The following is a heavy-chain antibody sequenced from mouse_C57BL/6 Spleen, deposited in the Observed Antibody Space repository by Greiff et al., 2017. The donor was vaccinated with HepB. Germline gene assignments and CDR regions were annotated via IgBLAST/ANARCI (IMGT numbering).Heavy chain of an antibody. CDR3: TRGGDYERSFAY. V-gene: IGHV5-9-1*02. CDR2: ISSGGDYI. Sequence: EVKLVESGEGLVKPGGSLKLSCAASGFTFSSYAMSWVRQTPEKRLEWVAYISSGGDYIYYADTVKGRFTISRDNARNTLYLQMSSLKSEDTAMYYCTRGGDYERSFAYWGQGTLVTVSA. D-gene: IGHD2-4*01. CDR1: GFTFSSYA. J-gene: IGHJ3*01.